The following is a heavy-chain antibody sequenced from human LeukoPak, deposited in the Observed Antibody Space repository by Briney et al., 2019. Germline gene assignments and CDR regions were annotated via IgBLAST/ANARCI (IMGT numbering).Heavy chain of an antibody. V-gene: IGHV1-69*04. CDR2: IIPIFGIA. D-gene: IGHD3-10*01. CDR1: GGTFSSYA. J-gene: IGHJ4*02. CDR3: ARAGLLWFGEDY. Sequence: ASVKVSCKASGGTFSSYAISWVRQAPGQGLEWMGRIIPIFGIANYAQKFQGRVTITADKSTSTAYMELSSLRSEDTAVYYCARAGLLWFGEDYWGQGTLVTVSS.